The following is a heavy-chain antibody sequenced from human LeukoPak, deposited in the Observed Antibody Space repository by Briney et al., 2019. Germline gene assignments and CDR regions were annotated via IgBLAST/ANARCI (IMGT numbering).Heavy chain of an antibody. CDR3: ARVNDFWSGYLDY. Sequence: SGTLSLTCAVSGGSISSTNWWSWVRQPPGKGLEWIGEISHSGSTNYNPSLKSRVTMSVDTSKNQFSLKLSSVTAADTAVYYCARVNDFWSGYLDYWGQGTLVTVSS. D-gene: IGHD3-3*01. CDR1: GGSISSTNW. V-gene: IGHV4-4*02. CDR2: ISHSGST. J-gene: IGHJ4*02.